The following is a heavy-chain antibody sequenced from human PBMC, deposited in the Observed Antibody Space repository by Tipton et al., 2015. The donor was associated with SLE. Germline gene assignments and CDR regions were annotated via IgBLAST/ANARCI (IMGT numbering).Heavy chain of an antibody. CDR1: GFIFDDYA. D-gene: IGHD1-26*01. CDR2: VSWNSGGI. Sequence: RSLRLSCAASGFIFDDYAMHWVREVPGKGLEWVSGVSWNSGGIGYAESVKGRFTVSRDNAKNSLYLQMNSLRAEDTALYYCAKDRGATVNVAHIASWGQGTLVTVSS. V-gene: IGHV3-9*01. J-gene: IGHJ4*02. CDR3: AKDRGATVNVAHIAS.